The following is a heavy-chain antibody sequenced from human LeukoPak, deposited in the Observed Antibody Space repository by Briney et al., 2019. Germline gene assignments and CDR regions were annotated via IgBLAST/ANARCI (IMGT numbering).Heavy chain of an antibody. D-gene: IGHD3-10*01. J-gene: IGHJ3*02. CDR3: ARRLRDAFDI. Sequence: PSETLSLTCTVSGYSISSGYYWGWIRQPPGKGLEWIGSIYHSGSTYYNPSLKSRVTISVDTSKNQFSLKLSSVTAADTAVYYCARRLRDAFDIWGQGTMVTVSS. CDR1: GYSISSGYY. CDR2: IYHSGST. V-gene: IGHV4-38-2*02.